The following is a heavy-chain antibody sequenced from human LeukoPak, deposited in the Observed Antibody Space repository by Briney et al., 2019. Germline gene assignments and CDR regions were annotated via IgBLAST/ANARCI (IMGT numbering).Heavy chain of an antibody. CDR2: ISQNGST. J-gene: IGHJ4*02. D-gene: IGHD3-3*01. CDR3: ARCSEPLHDFLSGYSYHFDN. Sequence: PSETLSLTCAVYGGSFSHYYWSWIRQPPGKGLEWIGVISQNGSTNYNPSFKSRLTVSLDPSKYQFSLSLTSVTAADTAVYYCARCSEPLHDFLSGYSYHFDNWGQGSLVTVSS. CDR1: GGSFSHYY. V-gene: IGHV4-34*01.